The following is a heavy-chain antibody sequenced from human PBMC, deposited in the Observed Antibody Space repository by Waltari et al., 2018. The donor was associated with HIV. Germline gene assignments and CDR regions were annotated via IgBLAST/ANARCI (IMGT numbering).Heavy chain of an antibody. D-gene: IGHD3-9*01. CDR3: ARDLVVLRYFDWLSTYFDY. V-gene: IGHV3-74*01. CDR2: IKSDGTIT. Sequence: EVQLVESGGGLVQPGGSLRLSCAASGFTFSSYWMHWVRQAPGKGLVWVSRIKSDGTITTYADSGKGRFTISRDNAKNTLFLQMNSLRAEDTAIYYCARDLVVLRYFDWLSTYFDYWGQGTLVTVSS. J-gene: IGHJ4*02. CDR1: GFTFSSYW.